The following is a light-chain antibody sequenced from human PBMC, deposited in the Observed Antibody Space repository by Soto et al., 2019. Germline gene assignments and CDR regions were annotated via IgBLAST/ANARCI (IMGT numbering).Light chain of an antibody. CDR2: EVN. Sequence: QSALTQPASVSGSPGQSITISCTGTTNDVGGYNYVSWYQQLPGNAPKLIIYEVNHRPSGVSNRFSGSKSGSTASLTISRLQGEDEAHYYCSSYTASDIWVFGGGTKVTVL. CDR1: TNDVGGYNY. J-gene: IGLJ3*02. CDR3: SSYTASDIWV. V-gene: IGLV2-14*01.